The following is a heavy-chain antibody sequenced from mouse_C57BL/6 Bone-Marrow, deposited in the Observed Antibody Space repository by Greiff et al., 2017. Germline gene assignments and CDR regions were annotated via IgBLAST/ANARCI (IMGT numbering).Heavy chain of an antibody. V-gene: IGHV1-80*01. D-gene: IGHD2-3*01. CDR3: ARGDGYYGFYWYSDV. Sequence: QVQLKQSGAELVKPGASVKISCKASGYAFCSYWMNWVKQRPGKGLEWIGQIYPGDGDPNYNGKFKGKATLNADNSSGTAYMQLRSLTSEGSAVYFCARGDGYYGFYWYSDVWVTGFTVTVSS. J-gene: IGHJ1*03. CDR1: GYAFCSYW. CDR2: IYPGDGDP.